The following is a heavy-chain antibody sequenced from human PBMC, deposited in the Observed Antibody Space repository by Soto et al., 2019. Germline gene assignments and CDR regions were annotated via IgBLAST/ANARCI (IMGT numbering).Heavy chain of an antibody. V-gene: IGHV3-9*01. CDR1: GFTFDDYA. J-gene: IGHJ4*02. D-gene: IGHD1-7*01. Sequence: PGGSLRLSCAASGFTFDDYAVHWVRQAPGKGLEWVSGISWNSGSIGYADSVKGRFTISRDNAKNSLYLQMNSLRAEDTALYYCAKDIADRITGTPTTLTKTAYWGQGTLVTVSS. CDR3: AKDIADRITGTPTTLTKTAY. CDR2: ISWNSGSI.